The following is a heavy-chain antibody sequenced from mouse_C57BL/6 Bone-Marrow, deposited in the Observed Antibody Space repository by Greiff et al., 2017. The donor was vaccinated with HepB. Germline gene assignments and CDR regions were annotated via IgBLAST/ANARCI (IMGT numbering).Heavy chain of an antibody. CDR2: SRNKANDYTT. D-gene: IGHD1-1*01. V-gene: IGHV7-1*01. CDR1: GFTFSDFY. J-gene: IGHJ1*03. CDR3: ARSTGYFDV. Sequence: EVNVVESGGGLVQSGRSLRLSCAPSGFTFSDFYMEWVRQAPGKGLEWIAASRNKANDYTTEYSASVKGRFIVSRDTSQSILYLQMNALRAEDTAIYYCARSTGYFDVWGTGTTVTVSS.